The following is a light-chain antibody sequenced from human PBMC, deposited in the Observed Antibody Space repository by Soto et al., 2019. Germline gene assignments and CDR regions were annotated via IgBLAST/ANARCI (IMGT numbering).Light chain of an antibody. V-gene: IGKV1-39*01. CDR2: DAS. CDR1: QSITRS. CDR3: QQIYSTPPAT. J-gene: IGKJ1*01. Sequence: DIQMTQSPSTLSASVGDRVNITCRASQSITRSLAWYQQKLGKAPKLLIYDASSLQIGVPSRFSGSGSGTDFTLTISSLQPEDFATYYCQQIYSTPPATCGQGTKVDIK.